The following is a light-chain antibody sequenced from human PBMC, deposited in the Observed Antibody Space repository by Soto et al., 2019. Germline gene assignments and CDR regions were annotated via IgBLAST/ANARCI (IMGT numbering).Light chain of an antibody. CDR2: DVT. V-gene: IGLV2-14*03. CDR3: SSYTTSSTPYV. Sequence: QSALTQPRSVSGSPGQSVTISCTGTSSDVGAYNYVSWYQQHPGKAPKLMIHDVTKRPSGVSNRFSGSKSGNTASLTISGLQAEDEADYYCSSYTTSSTPYVFGTGTKVTVL. J-gene: IGLJ1*01. CDR1: SSDVGAYNY.